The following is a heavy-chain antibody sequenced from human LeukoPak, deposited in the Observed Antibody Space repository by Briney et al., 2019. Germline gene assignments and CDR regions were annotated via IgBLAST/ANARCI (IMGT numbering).Heavy chain of an antibody. Sequence: AGGSLRLSCAASGFTFSSYWMHWVRQAPGKGLVWVSRINSDGSSTSYADSVKGRFTISRDNAKNTLYLQMNSLRAEDTAVYYCAREAGNYYDSSGLAPFDYWGQGTLVTVSS. CDR2: INSDGSST. V-gene: IGHV3-74*01. D-gene: IGHD3-22*01. CDR1: GFTFSSYW. J-gene: IGHJ4*02. CDR3: AREAGNYYDSSGLAPFDY.